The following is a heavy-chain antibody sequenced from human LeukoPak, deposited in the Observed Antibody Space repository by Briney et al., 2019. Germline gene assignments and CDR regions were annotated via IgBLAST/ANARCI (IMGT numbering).Heavy chain of an antibody. J-gene: IGHJ4*02. D-gene: IGHD3-22*01. CDR1: GYTLTELS. CDR2: FDPEDGKT. V-gene: IGHV1-24*01. CDR3: ATDGVGYYDSSGLYY. Sequence: ASVTVSSKVSGYTLTELSMHWVRQAPGKGLEWLGGFDPEDGKTIYAQKFQGRVTMTEDTSTDTAYMELSSLRSEDTAVYYCATDGVGYYDSSGLYYWGQGTLVTVSS.